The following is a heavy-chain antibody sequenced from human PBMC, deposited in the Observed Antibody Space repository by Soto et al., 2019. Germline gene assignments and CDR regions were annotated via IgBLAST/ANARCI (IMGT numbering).Heavy chain of an antibody. CDR3: AREGGSGNYRYYAMDV. CDR2: IIPIFGTA. D-gene: IGHD3-10*01. CDR1: GGTFSSYA. J-gene: IGHJ6*02. V-gene: IGHV1-69*12. Sequence: QVQLVQSGAEVKKPGSSVKVSCKASGGTFSSYAISWVRQAPGQGLEWMGGIIPIFGTANYAQKFQGRVTITADEYTSTAYMERSSLRSEDTAVYYCAREGGSGNYRYYAMDVWGQGTTVTVSS.